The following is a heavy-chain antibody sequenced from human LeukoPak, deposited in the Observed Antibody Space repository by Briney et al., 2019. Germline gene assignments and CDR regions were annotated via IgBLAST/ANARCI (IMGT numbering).Heavy chain of an antibody. J-gene: IGHJ6*03. D-gene: IGHD3-3*01. CDR3: ARVRVGVLEPGDYYYYYMDV. CDR1: GGSISSGSYH. CDR2: IYTSGST. Sequence: SETLSLTCTVSGGSISSGSYHWSWIRQPAGKGLEWIGRIYTSGSTNYNPSLKSRVTISVDTSKNQFSLKLSSVTAADTAVYYCARVRVGVLEPGDYYYYYMDVWGKGTTVTVSS. V-gene: IGHV4-61*02.